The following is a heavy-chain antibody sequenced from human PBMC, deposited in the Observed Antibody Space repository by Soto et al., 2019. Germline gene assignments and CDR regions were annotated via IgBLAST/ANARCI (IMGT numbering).Heavy chain of an antibody. CDR2: FVPLFGTT. Sequence: QLVRSGSEVKKPGSSVKVSCQASGGTFSGYVVTWVRQAPGQGLEWMGEFVPLFGTTNYAQRFSGRITITAEESTSTAYMELRTLRSDDTAVYYRATHGLGVSSPPYFDNWGQGTLVTVSS. D-gene: IGHD3-16*01. CDR1: GGTFSGYV. CDR3: ATHGLGVSSPPYFDN. V-gene: IGHV1-69*01. J-gene: IGHJ4*02.